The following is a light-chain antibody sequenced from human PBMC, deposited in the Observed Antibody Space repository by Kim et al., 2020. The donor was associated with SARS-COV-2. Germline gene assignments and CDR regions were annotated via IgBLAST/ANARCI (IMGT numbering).Light chain of an antibody. V-gene: IGKV3-11*01. CDR2: DAS. CDR3: QQRSDWPLT. CDR1: QTVHNY. Sequence: EIVLTQSPVTLSLSPGERATHSFRATQTVHNYLAWYQQKPGQPPRLLIYDASNRATGIPDRFSGSGSGTDFTLTISSLEPEDLAVYYCQQRSDWPLTFGGGTKVDIK. J-gene: IGKJ4*01.